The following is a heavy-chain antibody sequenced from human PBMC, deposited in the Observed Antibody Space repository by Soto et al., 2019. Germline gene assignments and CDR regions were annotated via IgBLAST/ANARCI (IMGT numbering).Heavy chain of an antibody. D-gene: IGHD2-15*01. CDR1: GFAFSAYA. CDR2: VRGPGRTT. V-gene: IGHV3-23*01. CDR3: TKDVLYCGGGSCLVGPSYTFDH. J-gene: IGHJ4*02. Sequence: EVQLLESGGALVQPGGSLRLSCAASGFAFSAYARNWVRHTPGKGLEWVSRVRGPGRTTYHADSVKGRFTMSRDNSKDTVYLQMNSLRADDTAVYYCTKDVLYCGGGSCLVGPSYTFDHWGQGTLVTVSS.